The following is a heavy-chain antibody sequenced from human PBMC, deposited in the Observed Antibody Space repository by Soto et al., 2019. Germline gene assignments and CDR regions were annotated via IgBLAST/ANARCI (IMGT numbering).Heavy chain of an antibody. V-gene: IGHV1-69*01. CDR3: PRASHYIVVRNPTGTHYYYGMGG. D-gene: IGHD2-2*01. Sequence: QVQLVQSGAEVKKPGSSVKVFCKASGGTFSNYTISWVRQAPGQGLEWMGGIIPVFGTTDYEQKFQGRVTISAHGSTSTSFKMLSSLRSANTAVYYCPRASHYIVVRNPTGTHYYYGMGGWGQGTTVTVSS. J-gene: IGHJ6*02. CDR2: IIPVFGTT. CDR1: GGTFSNYT.